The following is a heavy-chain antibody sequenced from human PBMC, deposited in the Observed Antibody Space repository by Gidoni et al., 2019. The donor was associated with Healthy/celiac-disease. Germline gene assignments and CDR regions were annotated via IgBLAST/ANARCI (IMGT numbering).Heavy chain of an antibody. CDR1: GFTFSSSA. D-gene: IGHD3-22*01. J-gene: IGHJ5*02. Sequence: EVQLLESGGGLVQPGGSLSLSCAASGFTFSSSALSWVRQAPGKGLEWVSAISGSGGSTYYADSVKGRFTISRDNSKNTLYLQMNSLRAEDTAVYYCAKDRAIVVVRVFDPWGQGTLVTVSS. CDR2: ISGSGGST. CDR3: AKDRAIVVVRVFDP. V-gene: IGHV3-23*01.